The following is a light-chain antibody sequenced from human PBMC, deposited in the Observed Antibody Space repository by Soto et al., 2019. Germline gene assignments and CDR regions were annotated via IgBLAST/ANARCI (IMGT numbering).Light chain of an antibody. CDR1: QGISSY. Sequence: IQLTQSPSSLSASVGDRVTITCRASQGISSYLAWYQQKPGKAPKLLIYAASTLQSGVPSRFSGSGSGTDFTPTISRLQTEDFATYYCQQINAFGPGTNVDIK. J-gene: IGKJ3*01. CDR2: AAS. V-gene: IGKV1-9*01. CDR3: QQINA.